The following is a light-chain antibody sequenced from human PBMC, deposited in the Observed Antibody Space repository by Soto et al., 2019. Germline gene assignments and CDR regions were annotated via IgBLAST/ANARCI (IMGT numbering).Light chain of an antibody. Sequence: QSALTQPASVSGSPGQSITISCTGTSSDIGSYNLVSWYQHHPGKAPKLMIYEGSKRPSGVSNRFSVSKSGNTASLTISGLQAEDEADYYCCSYSTSGTFVFGSGTKVTVL. V-gene: IGLV2-23*01. CDR3: CSYSTSGTFV. CDR2: EGS. J-gene: IGLJ1*01. CDR1: SSDIGSYNL.